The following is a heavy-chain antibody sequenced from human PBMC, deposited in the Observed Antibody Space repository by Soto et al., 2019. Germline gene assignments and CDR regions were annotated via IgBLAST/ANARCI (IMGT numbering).Heavy chain of an antibody. J-gene: IGHJ4*02. D-gene: IGHD3-10*01. Sequence: QVQLQQWGAGLLKPSETLSLTCAVYGGSFSGYYWSWIRQPPGKGLEWTGEINHSGSTNYNPSLKSRVTISVDPSKNQFSLKLSSVTAADTAVYYCARGMVRGATPSVFDYWGQGTLVTVSS. CDR2: INHSGST. CDR3: ARGMVRGATPSVFDY. CDR1: GGSFSGYY. V-gene: IGHV4-34*01.